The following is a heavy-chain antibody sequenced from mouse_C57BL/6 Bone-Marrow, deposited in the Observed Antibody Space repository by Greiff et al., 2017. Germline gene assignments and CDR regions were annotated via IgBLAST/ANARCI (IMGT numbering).Heavy chain of an antibody. J-gene: IGHJ2*01. CDR1: GYTFTSYW. CDR2: IDSSDSYT. D-gene: IGHD2-2*01. V-gene: IGHV1-69*01. CDR3: ARKGVMVPCYIDY. Sequence: VQLQQPGAELVMPGASVKLSCKASGYTFTSYWMHWVKQRPGQGLEWIGEIDSSDSYTNYNQKFKGNSTLTVDKSSSTAYMQLSSLTSEDSAVYYCARKGVMVPCYIDYWGQGTTLTVSS.